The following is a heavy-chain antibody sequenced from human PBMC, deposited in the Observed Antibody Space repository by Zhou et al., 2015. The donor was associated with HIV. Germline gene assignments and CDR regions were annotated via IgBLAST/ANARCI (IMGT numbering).Heavy chain of an antibody. Sequence: QVQLVQSGAEVKKPGSSVKVSCKASGGTFSSYTISWVRQAPGQGLEWMGRIIPILGIANYAQKFQGRVTITADKSTSTAYMELSSLRSEDTAVYYCASPEVHTMRYDYWGQGTLVTVSS. J-gene: IGHJ4*02. D-gene: IGHD3-10*01. CDR2: IIPILGIA. CDR1: GGTFSSYT. CDR3: ASPEVHTMRYDY. V-gene: IGHV1-69*02.